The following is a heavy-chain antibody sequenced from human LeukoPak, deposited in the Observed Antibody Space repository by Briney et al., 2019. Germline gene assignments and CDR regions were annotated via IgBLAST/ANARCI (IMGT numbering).Heavy chain of an antibody. CDR3: ARRVVNNRNWYFNL. D-gene: IGHD4-23*01. V-gene: IGHV5-51*01. J-gene: IGHJ2*01. Sequence: GESLKISCKGSGYSFTRNWIGWVRQMPGESLEWMEIIYPGDSDTRYSPSFQGQVTISADKSINTAYLQWSSLKASDTAMYYCARRVVNNRNWYFNLWAVAPWSLSPQ. CDR1: GYSFTRNW. CDR2: IYPGDSDT.